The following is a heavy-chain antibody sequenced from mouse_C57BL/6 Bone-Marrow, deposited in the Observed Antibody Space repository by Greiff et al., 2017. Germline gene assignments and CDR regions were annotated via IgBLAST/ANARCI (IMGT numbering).Heavy chain of an antibody. CDR3: AKRGGWLLWYFDV. CDR1: GYTFTSYW. D-gene: IGHD2-3*01. Sequence: VQLQQPGAELVRPGTSVKLSCKASGYTFTSYWMHWVKQRPGQGLEWIGVIDPSDSYTNYNQKFKGKATLTVDTSSSTAYMQLSSLTSEDSAVYYCAKRGGWLLWYFDVWGTGTTVTVSS. V-gene: IGHV1-59*01. J-gene: IGHJ1*03. CDR2: IDPSDSYT.